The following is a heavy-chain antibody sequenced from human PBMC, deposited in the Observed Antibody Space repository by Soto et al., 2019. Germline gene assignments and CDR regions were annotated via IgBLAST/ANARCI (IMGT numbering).Heavy chain of an antibody. Sequence: EVQLLESGGDLVQPGGSLRLSCAASGFSFSSYGMSWVRQAPGKGLEWVSSISGGGGTTYYADSVKGRFTISRDNSKNTLYLQMNILKVDDTAVYYCAKRSPVSTYYFDYWGQGTLVTVSS. CDR3: AKRSPVSTYYFDY. V-gene: IGHV3-23*01. CDR1: GFSFSSYG. CDR2: ISGGGGTT. J-gene: IGHJ4*02.